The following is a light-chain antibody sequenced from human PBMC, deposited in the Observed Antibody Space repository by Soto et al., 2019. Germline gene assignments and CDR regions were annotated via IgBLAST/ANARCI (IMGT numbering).Light chain of an antibody. CDR1: QTIGSW. CDR2: KAS. V-gene: IGKV1-5*03. Sequence: QSPASLSAAVGDGVAIACRGSQTIGSWLGWYQQKPGKAPKLLIYKASSLESGVPSRFSGSGSGTDFTLTISRLQPDEFATYDCQQYNSYSPLTFGGGT. J-gene: IGKJ4*01. CDR3: QQYNSYSPLT.